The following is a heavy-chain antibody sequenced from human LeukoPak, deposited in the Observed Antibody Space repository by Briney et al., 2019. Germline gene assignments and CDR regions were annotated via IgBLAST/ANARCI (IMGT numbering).Heavy chain of an antibody. CDR3: ARGSSKGITGSRGAFDV. V-gene: IGHV3-64*02. Sequence: QPGGSLRLSCAASGFTFSSFAMHWVRQAPGKGLEYVSAISSNGGSTYYADSVKGRFTISRDNSKNTLYLQMGGLRAEDMAVYSCARGSSKGITGSRGAFDVWGQGTMVTVSS. CDR1: GFTFSSFA. CDR2: ISSNGGST. D-gene: IGHD1-1*01. J-gene: IGHJ3*01.